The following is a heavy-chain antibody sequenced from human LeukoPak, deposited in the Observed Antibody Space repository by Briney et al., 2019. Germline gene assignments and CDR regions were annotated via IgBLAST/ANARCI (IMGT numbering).Heavy chain of an antibody. CDR1: GFTVSSKY. CDR3: ASLGWGDRQGELSLYSYFDY. CDR2: IYSGASA. D-gene: IGHD3-16*02. Sequence: GGSLRLSCAASGFTVSSKYVAWVRQAPGKGLEWVSVIYSGASAYYADSVKGRFTISRGNSKNTLYLQMDSLRVEDTAVYYCASLGWGDRQGELSLYSYFDYWGQGTLVTVSS. V-gene: IGHV3-53*01. J-gene: IGHJ4*02.